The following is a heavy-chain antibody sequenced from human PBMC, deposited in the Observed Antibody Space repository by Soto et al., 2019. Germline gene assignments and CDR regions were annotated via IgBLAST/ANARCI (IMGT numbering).Heavy chain of an antibody. V-gene: IGHV3-23*01. CDR3: AKGSIEYSASVDN. J-gene: IGHJ4*02. CDR1: GFSFSSYA. D-gene: IGHD5-12*01. Sequence: EVQLLESGGGLVQPGGSLRLSCAASGFSFSSYAMVWVRQAPGKGLEWVSVISARGGSSYFADSVKGRFTISRDNSKNVLSLEMNSLRAEDTAIYFCAKGSIEYSASVDNWSQGTLVLVSS. CDR2: ISARGGSS.